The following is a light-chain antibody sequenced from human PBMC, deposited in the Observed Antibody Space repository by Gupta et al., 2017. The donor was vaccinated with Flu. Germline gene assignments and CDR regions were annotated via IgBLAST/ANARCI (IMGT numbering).Light chain of an antibody. Sequence: QSVLTQPPSVSGAPGQRVTISCTGSGSNIGAGYDVHWYQQLPGTAPKLLIYGNSNRPSGVPDRFSGSKSGTSASLAITGLQAEDEADYYCQSYDSSLSPVVFGGGTKLTVL. CDR3: QSYDSSLSPVV. J-gene: IGLJ2*01. CDR1: GSNIGAGYD. V-gene: IGLV1-40*01. CDR2: GNS.